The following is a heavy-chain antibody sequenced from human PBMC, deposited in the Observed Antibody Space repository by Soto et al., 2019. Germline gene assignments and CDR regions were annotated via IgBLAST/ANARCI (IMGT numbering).Heavy chain of an antibody. V-gene: IGHV3-30*03. D-gene: IGHD3-9*01. J-gene: IGHJ3*02. CDR3: ARAHGSYYDILTDHAFDI. Sequence: GGSLRLSCAASGFTFSSYGMHWVRQAPGKGLEWVAVISYDGSNKYYADSVKGRFTISRDNSKNTLYLQMNSLRAEDTAVYYCARAHGSYYDILTDHAFDIWGQGTMVTVSS. CDR1: GFTFSSYG. CDR2: ISYDGSNK.